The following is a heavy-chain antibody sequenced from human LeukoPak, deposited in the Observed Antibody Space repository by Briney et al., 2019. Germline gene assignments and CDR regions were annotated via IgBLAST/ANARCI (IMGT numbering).Heavy chain of an antibody. J-gene: IGHJ4*02. CDR2: IYYSGST. CDR1: GGSISSSSYY. V-gene: IGHV4-39*02. D-gene: IGHD3-10*01. Sequence: SETLSLTCTVSGGSISSSSYYWGWIRQPPGKGLEWIGSIYYSGSTYYNPSLKSRVTISVDTSKNQFSLKLSSVTAADTAVYYCARDYYGSGSYYTPPADWGQGTLVTVSS. CDR3: ARDYYGSGSYYTPPAD.